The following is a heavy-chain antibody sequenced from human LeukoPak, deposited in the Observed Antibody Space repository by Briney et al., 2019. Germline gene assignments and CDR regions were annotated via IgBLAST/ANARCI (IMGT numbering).Heavy chain of an antibody. V-gene: IGHV4-59*01. Sequence: SETLSLTCTVSDDSISTYYWSWIRQPPGKGLEWIGYIYYSGSTTYSPSLKSRVTISLDASKNQFSLKLSSVTAADTAVYYCARIYGDYAVGYFDYWGQGTLVTVSS. CDR1: DDSISTYY. CDR2: IYYSGST. CDR3: ARIYGDYAVGYFDY. D-gene: IGHD4-17*01. J-gene: IGHJ4*02.